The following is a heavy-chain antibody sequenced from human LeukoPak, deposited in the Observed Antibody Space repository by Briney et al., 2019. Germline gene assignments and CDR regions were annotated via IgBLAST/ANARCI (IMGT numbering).Heavy chain of an antibody. CDR1: GVSISSYY. J-gene: IGHJ4*02. D-gene: IGHD1-26*01. Sequence: SETLSLTCTVSGVSISSYYWSWIRQPPGKGLEWIGYIFYSGNAIYNPSLKSRVTISVDTSKNHFSLRLRSVTAADTAVYYCARLAAISGSDYPDDWGQGTLVTVSS. V-gene: IGHV4-59*08. CDR3: ARLAAISGSDYPDD. CDR2: IFYSGNA.